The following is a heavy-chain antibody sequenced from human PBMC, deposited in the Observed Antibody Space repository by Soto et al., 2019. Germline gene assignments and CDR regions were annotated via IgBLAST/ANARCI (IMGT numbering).Heavy chain of an antibody. CDR2: INHSGST. CDR1: GGSFSGYY. D-gene: IGHD6-13*01. J-gene: IGHJ4*02. V-gene: IGHV4-34*01. CDR3: ARVLMIRSSSRKYYFDY. Sequence: SETLSLTCAVYGGSFSGYYWSWIRQPPGKGLEWIGEINHSGSTNYNPSLKSRVTISVDTSKNKFSLKMSSVTAADTAVYYCARVLMIRSSSRKYYFDYWGQGTLVTVSS.